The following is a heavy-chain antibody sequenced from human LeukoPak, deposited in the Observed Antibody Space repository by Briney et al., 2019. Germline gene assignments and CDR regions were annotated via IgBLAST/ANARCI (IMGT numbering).Heavy chain of an antibody. CDR1: GYTFTSYG. J-gene: IGHJ6*02. Sequence: GESLQISCKASGYTFTSYGISWVRQAPGQGLEWMGWISAYNGNTNYAQKLQGRVTMTTDTSTSTAYMELRSLRSDDTAVYYCARILGRPTEQGYGDYGLYYYYGMDVWGQGTTVTVSS. CDR2: ISAYNGNT. CDR3: ARILGRPTEQGYGDYGLYYYYGMDV. D-gene: IGHD4-17*01. V-gene: IGHV1-18*01.